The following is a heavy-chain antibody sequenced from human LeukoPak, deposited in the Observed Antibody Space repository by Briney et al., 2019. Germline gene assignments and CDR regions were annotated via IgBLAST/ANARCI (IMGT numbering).Heavy chain of an antibody. J-gene: IGHJ4*02. V-gene: IGHV4-39*07. D-gene: IGHD1-26*01. CDR1: GGSISSGSYY. CDR3: ARAGSGSYSEFDY. CDR2: IYYSGST. Sequence: SETLSLTCTVSGGSISSGSYYWGWIRQPPGKGLEWIGSIYYSGSTYYNPSLKSRVTISVDTSKNQFSLKLSSVTAADTAVYYCARAGSGSYSEFDYWGQGTLVTVSS.